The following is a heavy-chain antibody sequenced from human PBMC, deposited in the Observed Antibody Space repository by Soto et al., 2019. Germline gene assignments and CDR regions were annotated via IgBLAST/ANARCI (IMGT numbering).Heavy chain of an antibody. CDR3: ARGADYYDSSGFFDY. D-gene: IGHD3-22*01. J-gene: IGHJ4*02. V-gene: IGHV4-4*02. CDR2: IYHSGST. Sequence: QVQLQESGPGLVKPSGTLSLTCAVSGGSISSSNWWSWVRQPPGKGLEWIGEIYHSGSTNYNPSLKSRVTIPVDKSKNQFSLKLSSVTAADTAVYYCARGADYYDSSGFFDYWGQGTLVTVSS. CDR1: GGSISSSNW.